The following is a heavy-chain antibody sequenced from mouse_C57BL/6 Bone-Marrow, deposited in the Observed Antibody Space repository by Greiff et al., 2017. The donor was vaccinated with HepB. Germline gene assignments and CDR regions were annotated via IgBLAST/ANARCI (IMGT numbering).Heavy chain of an antibody. CDR2: ISYDGSN. V-gene: IGHV3-6*01. D-gene: IGHD1-1*01. J-gene: IGHJ3*01. CDR3: ARDYYGSSRWFDD. CDR1: GYSITSCYY. Sequence: DVQLQESGPGLVKPSQSLSLTCSVTGYSITSCYYWNWIRQFPGNKLEWMGYISYDGSNNYNPSLKNRISITRDTSKNQFFLKLNSLTTEDAATYYCARDYYGSSRWFDDWGQGTMVTVSA.